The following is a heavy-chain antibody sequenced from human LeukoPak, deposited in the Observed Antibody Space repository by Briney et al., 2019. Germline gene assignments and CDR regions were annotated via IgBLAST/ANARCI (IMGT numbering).Heavy chain of an antibody. D-gene: IGHD5-24*01. V-gene: IGHV3-23*01. Sequence: GGSLRLSCAASGFTFSSYVVSWVRQAPGKGLEWVSAISGSGGSTYYAASVKGRFTISRDTSKNTLYLQMNSLRAEDTAIYYCARAVEMATIDYWGQGTLVTVSS. J-gene: IGHJ4*02. CDR1: GFTFSSYV. CDR3: ARAVEMATIDY. CDR2: ISGSGGST.